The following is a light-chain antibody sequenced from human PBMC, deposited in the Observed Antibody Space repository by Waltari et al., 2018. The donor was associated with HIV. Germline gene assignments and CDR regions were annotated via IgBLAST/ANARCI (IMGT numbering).Light chain of an antibody. J-gene: IGLJ2*01. Sequence: QSLLTQPPSVSAAPGQQVTISCSGTTSHIGKTFVSWYRHAPRAAPKLLIFENDHRAAGIPDRFSASTFGASASLTITALQGDDEADYYCQTWDSGLNAIVFGDGTKLTVL. CDR2: END. V-gene: IGLV1-51*01. CDR3: QTWDSGLNAIV. CDR1: TSHIGKTF.